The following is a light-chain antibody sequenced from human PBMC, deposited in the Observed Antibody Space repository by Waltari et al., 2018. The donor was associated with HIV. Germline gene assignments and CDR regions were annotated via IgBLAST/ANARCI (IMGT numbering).Light chain of an antibody. CDR1: QSVDTSY. CDR3: QQYAVSPRT. J-gene: IGKJ1*01. V-gene: IGKV3-20*01. CDR2: ATS. Sequence: EIVLTQSPGTLSLSPGEGATLSCRASQSVDTSYLTWYQQRPGQAPRLLIYATSSRATGSPDRFSGRGSGTDCTLTISGLEPEDFAVYYCQQYAVSPRTFGPGTKV.